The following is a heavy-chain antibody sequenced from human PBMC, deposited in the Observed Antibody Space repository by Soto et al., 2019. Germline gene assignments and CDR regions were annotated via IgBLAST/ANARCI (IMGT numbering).Heavy chain of an antibody. CDR3: ARSRNGAVPDSINF. V-gene: IGHV3-30-3*01. CDR1: GFTFSRYA. Sequence: PGGSLRLSCAASGFTFSRYAMHWVRQAPGEGLEWVAVISRDGSRKYYGDSVKGRFTVSRDNSNNTLYLSMTSLRPDDTAVFYCARSRNGAVPDSINFWGQGTLVTAPQ. J-gene: IGHJ4*02. D-gene: IGHD2-8*01. CDR2: ISRDGSRK.